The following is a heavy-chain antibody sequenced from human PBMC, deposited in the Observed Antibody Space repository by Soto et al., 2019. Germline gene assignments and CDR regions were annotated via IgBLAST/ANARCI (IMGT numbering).Heavy chain of an antibody. Sequence: VKVSCKASGFTFTSSAVQWVRQARGQRLEWIGWIVVGSGNTNYAQKFQERVTITRDMSTSTAYMELSSLRSEDTAVYYCAAIMTTVTTLVGSDYWGQGTLVPVYS. D-gene: IGHD4-17*01. V-gene: IGHV1-58*01. CDR1: GFTFTSSA. CDR3: AAIMTTVTTLVGSDY. CDR2: IVVGSGNT. J-gene: IGHJ4*02.